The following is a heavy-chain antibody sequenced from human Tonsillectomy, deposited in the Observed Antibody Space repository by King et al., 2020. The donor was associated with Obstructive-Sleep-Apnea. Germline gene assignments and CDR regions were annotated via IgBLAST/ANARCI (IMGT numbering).Heavy chain of an antibody. CDR1: RFTVITNY. D-gene: IGHD2/OR15-2a*01. Sequence: EVQLVESGGALVQPGGSLRLSCSASRFTVITNYMSWVRQAPWKGLEWVSVIYSGGSTYYADSGKGGFTISRDNSKNTVYLQMNSLRAEDTAVYYCARGEYLTRVLWGQGTLVTVSS. V-gene: IGHV3-66*01. CDR2: IYSGGST. CDR3: ARGEYLTRVL. J-gene: IGHJ4*02.